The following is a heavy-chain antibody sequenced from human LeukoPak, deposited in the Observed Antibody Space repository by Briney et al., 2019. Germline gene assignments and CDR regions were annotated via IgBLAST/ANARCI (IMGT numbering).Heavy chain of an antibody. CDR1: GGSISSGSYY. V-gene: IGHV4-61*02. CDR3: ARSDWAYDRSAYYSYYFDY. J-gene: IGHJ4*02. Sequence: SQTLSLTCTVSGGSISSGSYYWSWIWQPAGKGLEWIGRIYTSGSTNYNPSLKSRVTISVDTSKNHFSLKLSSVTAADTAVYSCARSDWAYDRSAYYSYYFDYWGQGTLVTVSS. D-gene: IGHD3-22*01. CDR2: IYTSGST.